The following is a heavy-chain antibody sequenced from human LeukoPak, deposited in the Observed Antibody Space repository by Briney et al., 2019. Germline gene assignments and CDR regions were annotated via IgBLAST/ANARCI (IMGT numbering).Heavy chain of an antibody. CDR3: ARVGYSYSINDWSRTGLGAYPTKYYYYMDV. CDR2: INPSRGN. J-gene: IGHJ6*03. Sequence: SETLSLTCAVYGGSFSDYSWSWIRQPPGKGLEWLGEINPSRGNKHNPYLMSRVSMSIDTSKNQISLRVSSVTAADTAVYYCARVGYSYSINDWSRTGLGAYPTKYYYYMDVWGKGTTVTVSS. V-gene: IGHV4-34*01. D-gene: IGHD5-18*01. CDR1: GGSFSDYS.